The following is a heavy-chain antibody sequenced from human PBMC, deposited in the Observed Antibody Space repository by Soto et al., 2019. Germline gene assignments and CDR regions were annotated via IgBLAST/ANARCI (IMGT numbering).Heavy chain of an antibody. Sequence: QVQLQESGPGLVKPSETLSLTCTVSGGSISSYYWSWIRQPAGQGLEWIGRIYTSGSTNYNPSLKSRVTMSVDTSKNQFSLKLSSVTAADTAVYYCASWGIYGDPSLEGMDVWGQGTTVTVSS. CDR1: GGSISSYY. V-gene: IGHV4-4*07. CDR2: IYTSGST. J-gene: IGHJ6*02. D-gene: IGHD4-17*01. CDR3: ASWGIYGDPSLEGMDV.